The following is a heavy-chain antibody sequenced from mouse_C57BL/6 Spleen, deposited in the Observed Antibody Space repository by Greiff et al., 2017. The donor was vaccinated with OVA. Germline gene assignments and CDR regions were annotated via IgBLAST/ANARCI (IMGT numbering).Heavy chain of an antibody. CDR3: ARESYYFDY. CDR2: INPSSGYT. CDR1: GYTFTSYW. J-gene: IGHJ2*01. V-gene: IGHV1-7*01. Sequence: QVQLKESGAELAKPGASVKLSCKASGYTFTSYWMHWVKQRPGQGLEWIGYINPSSGYTKYNQKFKDKATLTADKYSSTAYMQLSSLTYEDSAVYYCARESYYFDYWGQGTTLTVSS.